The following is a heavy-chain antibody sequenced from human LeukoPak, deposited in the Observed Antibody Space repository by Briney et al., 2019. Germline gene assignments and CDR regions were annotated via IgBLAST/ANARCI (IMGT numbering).Heavy chain of an antibody. J-gene: IGHJ4*02. D-gene: IGHD5-24*01. V-gene: IGHV4-34*12. Sequence: SDTLSLTCAVYGESLNYYYWSWIRQSPGKGLEWIGEIFDGKTTNYNPSLKSRVTISAATSSNQFSLSLKSVTAADTAVYYCASGAWATRLHSWAQGTLVIVSS. CDR1: GESLNYYY. CDR2: IFDGKTT. CDR3: ASGAWATRLHS.